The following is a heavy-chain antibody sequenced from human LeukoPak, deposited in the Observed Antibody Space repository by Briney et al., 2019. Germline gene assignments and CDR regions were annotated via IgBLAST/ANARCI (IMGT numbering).Heavy chain of an antibody. CDR3: ASLDY. V-gene: IGHV4-59*01. CDR1: GGSFSSYY. J-gene: IGHJ4*02. Sequence: SETLSLTCTVSGGSFSSYYWSWIRQPPGKGLEWIGYIYYNGNTNYNPSLKRRVTMSVDTSRNQFSLKLTSVTAAVTAVYYCASLDYWGQGTLVTVSS. CDR2: IYYNGNT.